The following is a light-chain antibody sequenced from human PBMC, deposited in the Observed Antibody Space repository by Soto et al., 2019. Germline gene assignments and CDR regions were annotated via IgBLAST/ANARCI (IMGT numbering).Light chain of an antibody. CDR3: SSYAGSKNVIL. J-gene: IGLJ2*01. CDR2: EVN. Sequence: QPVLTQPPSASGSPGQSVTISCTGTTSDVGGYNYVSWYQLHPGKVPKLIISEVNKRPSGVPDRFSGSKSGSTASLTVSGLQAEDEADYFCSSYAGSKNVILFGGGTKLTVL. V-gene: IGLV2-8*01. CDR1: TSDVGGYNY.